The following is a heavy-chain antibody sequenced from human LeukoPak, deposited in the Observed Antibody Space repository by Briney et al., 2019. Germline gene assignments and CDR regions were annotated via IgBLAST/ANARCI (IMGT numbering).Heavy chain of an antibody. J-gene: IGHJ4*02. CDR1: GYTFASYW. Sequence: GESLKISCKGFGYTFASYWIAWVRQMPGKDLERVGIIYPGDSDTRYSPPFQGQVTISVDKSSNTAYLQWSSLQASDTAIYYCARQPGTHLDYWGQGTLVTVSS. CDR2: IYPGDSDT. V-gene: IGHV5-51*01. CDR3: ARQPGTHLDY. D-gene: IGHD6-13*01.